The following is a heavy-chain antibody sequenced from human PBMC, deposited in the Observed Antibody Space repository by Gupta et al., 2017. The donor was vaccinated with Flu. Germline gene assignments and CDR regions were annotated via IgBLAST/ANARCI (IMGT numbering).Heavy chain of an antibody. CDR2: IRSKAYDETT. CDR1: GFTFGDYA. V-gene: IGHV3-49*04. J-gene: IGHJ1*01. CDR3: SLGPRYSSGWYEYFKH. Sequence: LVESGGGLVPPGRSLRLSCTASGFTFGDYAVSWVRQAPGKGLEWVGLIRSKAYDETTEYAASVEGRFTISRDDSKNIAYLQMNSLQAEDTAVYYCSLGPRYSSGWYEYFKHWGQGTLVTISS. D-gene: IGHD6-19*01.